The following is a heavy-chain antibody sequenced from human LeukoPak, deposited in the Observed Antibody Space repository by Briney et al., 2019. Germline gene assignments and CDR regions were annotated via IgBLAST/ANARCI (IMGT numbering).Heavy chain of an antibody. CDR1: GFTFSSYS. Sequence: PGGSLRLSCAASGFTFSSYSMSWVRQAPGKGLEWVSYISSSSSTIYYADSVKGRFTISRDNAKNSLYLQMNSLRAEDTAVYYCARLITYYDFWSASIPAFDYWGQGTLVTVSS. CDR3: ARLITYYDFWSASIPAFDY. V-gene: IGHV3-48*01. D-gene: IGHD3-3*01. CDR2: ISSSSSTI. J-gene: IGHJ4*02.